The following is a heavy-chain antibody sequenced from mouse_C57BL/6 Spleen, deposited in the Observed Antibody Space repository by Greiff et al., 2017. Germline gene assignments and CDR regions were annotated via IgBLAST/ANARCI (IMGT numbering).Heavy chain of an antibody. CDR3: ARKDYSYYYAMDY. V-gene: IGHV2-2*01. D-gene: IGHD1-1*01. CDR2: IWSGGST. Sequence: VMLVESGPGLVQPSQSLSITCTVSGFSLTSYGVHWVRQSPGKGLEWLGVIWSGGSTDYNAAFISRLSISKDNSKSQVFFKMNSLQADDTAIYYCARKDYSYYYAMDYWGQGTSVTVSS. J-gene: IGHJ4*01. CDR1: GFSLTSYG.